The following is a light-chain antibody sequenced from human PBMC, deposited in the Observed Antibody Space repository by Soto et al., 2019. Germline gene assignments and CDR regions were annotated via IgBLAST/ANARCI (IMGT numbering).Light chain of an antibody. Sequence: QSVLTQPPSASGPPGQSVTISCTGTSSDVGGYNYVSWYQLHPGKAPKLMIYEVSKRPSGVPDRFSGSKSGNTASLTVSGLQAEDEADYYCSSYAGSNTFLFGGGTKVTVL. J-gene: IGLJ3*02. CDR1: SSDVGGYNY. CDR2: EVS. V-gene: IGLV2-8*01. CDR3: SSYAGSNTFL.